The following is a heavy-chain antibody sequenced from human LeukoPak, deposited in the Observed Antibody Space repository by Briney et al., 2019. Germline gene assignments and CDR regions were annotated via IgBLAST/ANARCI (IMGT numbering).Heavy chain of an antibody. CDR2: ISGSGGST. CDR1: GFTFSSYA. CDR3: AKVGFGELPQERIDY. J-gene: IGHJ4*02. V-gene: IGHV3-23*01. D-gene: IGHD3-10*01. Sequence: PGGSLRLSCAASGFTFSSYAMSWVRQAPGKGLEWVSAISGSGGSTYYADSVKGRFTISRGNSKNTLYLQMNSLRAEDTAVYYCAKVGFGELPQERIDYWGQGTLVTVSS.